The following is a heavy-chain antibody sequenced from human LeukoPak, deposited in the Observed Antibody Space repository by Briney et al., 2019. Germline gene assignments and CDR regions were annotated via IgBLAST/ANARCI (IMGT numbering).Heavy chain of an antibody. CDR3: ARDRQRGFLEWLYTFDY. D-gene: IGHD3-3*01. J-gene: IGHJ4*02. Sequence: SETLSLTCTVSGGSISGSSYYWGWIRQPPGKGLECIGSIYYSGSTYYNPSLKSRVTISVDTSKNQFSLKVISMTAADTAVYYCARDRQRGFLEWLYTFDYWGQGTLVTVSS. CDR2: IYYSGST. V-gene: IGHV4-39*07. CDR1: GGSISGSSYY.